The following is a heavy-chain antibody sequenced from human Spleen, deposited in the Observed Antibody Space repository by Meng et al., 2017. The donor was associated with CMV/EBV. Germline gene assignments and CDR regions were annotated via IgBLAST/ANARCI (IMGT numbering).Heavy chain of an antibody. V-gene: IGHV1-24*01. D-gene: IGHD2-2*01. CDR1: GGTFSSYA. Sequence: ASVKVSCKASGGTFSSYAISWVRQAPGKGLEWMGTFDHEDGETIYAQKFQGRVTMTEDTSTDTAYMVLSSLRSEDTAVYYCATGGHCGSTTCYDARIFASWGQGTLVTVSS. CDR3: ATGGHCGSTTCYDARIFAS. J-gene: IGHJ4*02. CDR2: FDHEDGET.